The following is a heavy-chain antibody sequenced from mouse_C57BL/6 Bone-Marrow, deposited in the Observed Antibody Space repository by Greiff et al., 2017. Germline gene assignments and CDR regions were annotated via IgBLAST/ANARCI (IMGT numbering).Heavy chain of an antibody. CDR3: ARGFLLYFDY. CDR1: GFTFSDYG. J-gene: IGHJ2*01. CDR2: ISSGSSTI. V-gene: IGHV5-17*01. D-gene: IGHD3-2*02. Sequence: DVTLVESGGGLVKPGGSLKLSCAASGFTFSDYGMHWVRQAPEKGLEWVAYISSGSSTIYYADTVKGRFTISRDNAKNTLFLQMTSLRSEDTAMYYCARGFLLYFDYWGQGTTLTVSS.